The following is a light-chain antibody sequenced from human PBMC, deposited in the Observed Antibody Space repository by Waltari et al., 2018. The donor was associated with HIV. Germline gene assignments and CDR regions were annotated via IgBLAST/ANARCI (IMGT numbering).Light chain of an antibody. Sequence: DTQMTQSPASLSASVGDRVTITCRASLGIGIYLAWFQQKPGKAPKSLIYEASRLQSGVPSRFIGTKSRGDFTLTISSLQPEDSATYYCQQYDTYPQTCGGGTKVEV. CDR3: QQYDTYPQT. V-gene: IGKV1-16*01. CDR2: EAS. J-gene: IGKJ4*01. CDR1: LGIGIY.